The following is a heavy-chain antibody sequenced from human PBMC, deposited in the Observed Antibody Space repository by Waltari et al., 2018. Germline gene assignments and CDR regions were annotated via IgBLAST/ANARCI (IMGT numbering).Heavy chain of an antibody. Sequence: QLELQESGPGLVKPSETLSLTCSVSGGSIRRRGYYWVWIRQPPGKGLEWMVSIYYSGTTYYNPSLNSRVTISVDTSKNQFSLKLTSVTAADTAMYFCARQSYYDESGHDWGQGTLVTVSS. CDR2: IYYSGTT. CDR1: GGSIRRRGYY. D-gene: IGHD3-22*01. CDR3: ARQSYYDESGHD. V-gene: IGHV4-39*01. J-gene: IGHJ4*02.